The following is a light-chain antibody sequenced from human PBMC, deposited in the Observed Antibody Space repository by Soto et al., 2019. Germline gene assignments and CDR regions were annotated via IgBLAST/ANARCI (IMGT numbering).Light chain of an antibody. V-gene: IGKV1-5*01. J-gene: IGKJ1*01. CDR1: ESISTW. CDR3: QQYNGYSRT. CDR2: DVS. Sequence: DIQMTQSPSSLSASVGDRVPITCRASESISTWLAWYQQKPGKAPYLLISDVSSLERGVPSRFSGSGSGTEFTLTISSMQPDDFATFYCQQYNGYSRTFGQGTKVDIK.